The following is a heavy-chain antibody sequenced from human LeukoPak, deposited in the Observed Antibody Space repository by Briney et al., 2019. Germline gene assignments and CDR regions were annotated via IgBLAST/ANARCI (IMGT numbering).Heavy chain of an antibody. D-gene: IGHD3-10*02. Sequence: GGSLRLSCAASGFTFSSYEMNWVRQAPGKGLEGVSYISSSGSTIYYADSVKGRITISRDNAKNSLYLQMNSLRAEDTAVYYCAELGITMIGGVWGKGPTVTISS. CDR1: GFTFSSYE. J-gene: IGHJ6*04. V-gene: IGHV3-48*03. CDR2: ISSSGSTI. CDR3: AELGITMIGGV.